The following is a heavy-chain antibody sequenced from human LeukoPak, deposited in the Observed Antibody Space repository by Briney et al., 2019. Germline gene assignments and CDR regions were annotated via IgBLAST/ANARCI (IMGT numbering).Heavy chain of an antibody. Sequence: SETLSLTCTVSGGSISSGGYYWSWIRQLPGKGLEWIGEINHSGSTNYNPSLKSRVTISVDTSKNQFSLKLSSVTAADTAVYYCARELGYSGSYVGYLDYWGQGTLDTVSS. J-gene: IGHJ4*02. V-gene: IGHV4-39*07. CDR2: INHSGST. CDR1: GGSISSGGYY. CDR3: ARELGYSGSYVGYLDY. D-gene: IGHD1-26*01.